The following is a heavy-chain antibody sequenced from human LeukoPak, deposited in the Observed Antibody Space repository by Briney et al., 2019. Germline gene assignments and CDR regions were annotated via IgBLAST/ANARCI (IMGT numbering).Heavy chain of an antibody. CDR1: GFTFGDYA. CDR2: IRSKAYGGTT. D-gene: IGHD3-22*01. V-gene: IGHV3-49*04. Sequence: GGSLRLSCTASGFTFGDYAMSWVRQAPGKGLEWVGFIRSKAYGGTTEYAASVKGRFTISRDDSKSIAYLQMNSLKTEDTAVYYCTRSAYDSSGYYPAPDYWGQGTLVTVSS. J-gene: IGHJ4*02. CDR3: TRSAYDSSGYYPAPDY.